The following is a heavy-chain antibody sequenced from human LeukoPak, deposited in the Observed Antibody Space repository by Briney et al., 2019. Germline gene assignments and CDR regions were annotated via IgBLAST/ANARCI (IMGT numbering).Heavy chain of an antibody. Sequence: GASVKVSCKASGYTFTSYGISWVRQAPGQGLEWMGWISAYNGNTNYAQKLQGRVTMTTDTSTSTAYMELRSLRSDDTAVYYCARVGPYDFWSGYRPGYDCWGQGTLVTVSS. D-gene: IGHD3-3*01. J-gene: IGHJ4*02. CDR2: ISAYNGNT. CDR1: GYTFTSYG. CDR3: ARVGPYDFWSGYRPGYDC. V-gene: IGHV1-18*01.